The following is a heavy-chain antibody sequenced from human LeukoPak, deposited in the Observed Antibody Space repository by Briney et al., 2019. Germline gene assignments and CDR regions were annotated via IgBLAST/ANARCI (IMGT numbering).Heavy chain of an antibody. D-gene: IGHD2-21*02. CDR2: IIPIFGTA. CDR3: ARGGDGAWFDP. Sequence: SVKVSFKPSVGIFSSYAISWVRQARGQRLEWMGGIIPIFGTANYAQKFQDRVTITADESTSTAYMELSSLRSEDTAVYYCARGGDGAWFDPWGQGTLVTVSS. V-gene: IGHV1-69*01. CDR1: VGIFSSYA. J-gene: IGHJ5*02.